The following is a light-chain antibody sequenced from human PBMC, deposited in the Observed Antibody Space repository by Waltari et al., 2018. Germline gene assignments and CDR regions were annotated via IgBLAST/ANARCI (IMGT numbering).Light chain of an antibody. V-gene: IGLV2-23*01. CDR2: EGS. CDR3: CSYGGSSSNWV. Sequence: QSALTQPASGSGSPGQSITISCTGTSSDVGSYNLSSWYQHHPGKAPQLMIYEGSKRPSGVSNRFSGSKSDNMASLTISGLQAEDEADYYCCSYGGSSSNWVFGGGTKLTVL. J-gene: IGLJ3*02. CDR1: SSDVGSYNL.